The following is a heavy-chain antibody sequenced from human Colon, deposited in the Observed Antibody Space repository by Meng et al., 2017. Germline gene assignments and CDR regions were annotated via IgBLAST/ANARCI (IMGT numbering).Heavy chain of an antibody. J-gene: IGHJ4*02. CDR3: ARDRVPGKY. CDR1: GGSVSSGTYY. D-gene: IGHD1-14*01. Sequence: QGQLQESGPGLVRPPEPLSLPCTVSGGSVSSGTYYWSWIRQPPGKGLEWIGCIYYSGTTNYNPSLKSRVTISVDTSKNQFSLKLSSVTPADTAVYFCARDRVPGKYWGQGTLVTVSS. CDR2: IYYSGTT. V-gene: IGHV4-61*01.